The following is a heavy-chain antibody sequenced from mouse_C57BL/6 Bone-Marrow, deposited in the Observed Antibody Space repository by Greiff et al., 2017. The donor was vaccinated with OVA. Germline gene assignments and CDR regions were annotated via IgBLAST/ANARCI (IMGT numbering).Heavy chain of an antibody. CDR1: GYTFTSYW. D-gene: IGHD1-1*01. J-gene: IGHJ2*01. V-gene: IGHV1-55*01. CDR3: ARTDYCGSSFYYFDY. Sequence: QVQLQQPGAELVKPGASVKMSCKASGYTFTSYWITWVKQRPGQGLEWIGDIYPGSGSTNYNAKFKSKATLTVDTSSSAAYMQLSSLTSEDSAAYYCARTDYCGSSFYYFDYWGKGTTLTVSS. CDR2: IYPGSGST.